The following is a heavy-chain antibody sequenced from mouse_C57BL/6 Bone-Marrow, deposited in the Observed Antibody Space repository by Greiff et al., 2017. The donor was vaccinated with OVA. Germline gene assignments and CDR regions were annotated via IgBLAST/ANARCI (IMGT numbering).Heavy chain of an antibody. CDR1: GYTFTSYW. J-gene: IGHJ4*01. Sequence: VQLQQPGAELVKPGASVKMSCKASGYTFTSYWITWVKQRPGQGLEWIGGIYPGSGSTNYNEKFKSKATLTVDTSSSPAYMQLSSLTSEDSAVYYCARSPTVVATRGAMDYWGQGTSVTVSS. V-gene: IGHV1-55*01. D-gene: IGHD1-1*01. CDR2: IYPGSGST. CDR3: ARSPTVVATRGAMDY.